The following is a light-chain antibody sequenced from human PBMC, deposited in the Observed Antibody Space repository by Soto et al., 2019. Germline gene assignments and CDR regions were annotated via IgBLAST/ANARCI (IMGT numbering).Light chain of an antibody. V-gene: IGLV1-40*01. J-gene: IGLJ1*01. CDR3: AAWDDSLNGRV. CDR2: DNT. CDR1: SSNIGASYD. Sequence: QSVLTQPPSVSGAPGQRVTISCTGSSSNIGASYDVHWYQQLPGTAPKLLIYDNTNRPSGVPGRFSGSKSGTSASLAISGLQSEDEADYYCAAWDDSLNGRVFGTGTKVTVL.